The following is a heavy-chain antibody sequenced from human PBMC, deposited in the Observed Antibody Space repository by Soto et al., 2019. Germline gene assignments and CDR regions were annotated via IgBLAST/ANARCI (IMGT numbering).Heavy chain of an antibody. Sequence: ASVKVSCKASGYTFTGYYMHWVRQAPGQGLEWMGWINPNSGGTNYAQKFQGWVTMTRDTSISTAYMELSRLRSDDTAVYYCARDGIAAAGTTGVYYYYYMDVWGKGTTVTVSS. CDR3: ARDGIAAAGTTGVYYYYYMDV. J-gene: IGHJ6*03. CDR1: GYTFTGYY. CDR2: INPNSGGT. V-gene: IGHV1-2*04. D-gene: IGHD6-13*01.